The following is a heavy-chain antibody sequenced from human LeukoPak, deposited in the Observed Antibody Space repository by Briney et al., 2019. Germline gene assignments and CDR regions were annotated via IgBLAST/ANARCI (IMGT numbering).Heavy chain of an antibody. V-gene: IGHV5-51*01. D-gene: IGHD3-16*01. Sequence: GESLKISCKGSGYSFISYWIGWVRQMPGKGLEWMGIIYPGDSDTRYSPSFQGQVTMAADKSISTAYLHLKASDTAIYYCARRRLAQESIRPGIDAFDVWGQGTVVTVSA. J-gene: IGHJ3*01. CDR1: GYSFISYW. CDR3: ARRRLAQESIRPGIDAFDV. CDR2: IYPGDSDT.